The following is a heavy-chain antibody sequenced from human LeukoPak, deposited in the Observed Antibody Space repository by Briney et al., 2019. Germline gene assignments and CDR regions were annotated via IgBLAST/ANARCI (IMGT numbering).Heavy chain of an antibody. J-gene: IGHJ4*02. Sequence: PGGSLRLSCAASGFTFSSYAMSWVRQAPGKGLEWVSASSGSGGSTYYADSVKGRFTISRHNSKNTLYRQMNSLRAEDTAVYYCAKDLGVVPAAPDYWGQGTLVTVSS. V-gene: IGHV3-23*01. D-gene: IGHD2-2*01. CDR1: GFTFSSYA. CDR3: AKDLGVVPAAPDY. CDR2: SSGSGGST.